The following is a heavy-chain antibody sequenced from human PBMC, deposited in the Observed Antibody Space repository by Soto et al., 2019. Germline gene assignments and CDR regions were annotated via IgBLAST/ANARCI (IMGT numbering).Heavy chain of an antibody. V-gene: IGHV3-30*18. CDR2: ISYDGINK. CDR1: GFIFSRCG. CDR3: VQDRGPFGDGRKRGDY. J-gene: IGHJ4*02. D-gene: IGHD3-16*01. Sequence: QVQLVESGGGVVQPGRSLRLSCAASGFIFSRCGMHWVRQAPGKGLEWVAVISYDGINKYYEDSVKGRFAISRDNSKNTLYLQMNSLSADDTAVYYCVQDRGPFGDGRKRGDYWGQGTLVAVSS.